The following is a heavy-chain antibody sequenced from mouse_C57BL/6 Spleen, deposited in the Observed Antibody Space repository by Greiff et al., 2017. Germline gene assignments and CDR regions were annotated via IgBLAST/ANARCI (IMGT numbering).Heavy chain of an antibody. J-gene: IGHJ4*01. V-gene: IGHV1-61*01. CDR2: IYPSDSET. D-gene: IGHD1-1*01. Sequence: QVQLQQPGAELVRPGSSVKLSCKASGYTFTSYWMAWVKQRPGQGLEWIGNIYPSDSETHYNQKFKDKATLTVDKSSSTAYMQLSSLTSEDSAVYYCARRSSFYAMDYWGQGTSVTVSS. CDR1: GYTFTSYW. CDR3: ARRSSFYAMDY.